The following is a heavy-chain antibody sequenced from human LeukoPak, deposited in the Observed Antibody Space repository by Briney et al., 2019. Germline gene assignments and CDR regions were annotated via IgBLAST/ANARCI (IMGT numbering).Heavy chain of an antibody. CDR1: GGSISSYH. Sequence: SETLSLTCTVSGGSISSYHWSWIRQPAGKGLEWIGRIYTSGSTNYNPSLKSRVTMSVDTSKNQFSLKLSSVTAADTAVYYCARVRYDYVWGSYPYFDYWGQGTLVTVSS. CDR3: ARVRYDYVWGSYPYFDY. V-gene: IGHV4-4*07. J-gene: IGHJ4*02. CDR2: IYTSGST. D-gene: IGHD3-16*02.